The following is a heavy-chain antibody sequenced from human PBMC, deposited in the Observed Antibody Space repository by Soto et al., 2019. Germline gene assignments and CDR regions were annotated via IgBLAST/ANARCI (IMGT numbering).Heavy chain of an antibody. CDR1: GGSMSSSNW. CDR2: THHSGRT. Sequence: QVQLQESGPGLVKPSGTLSLTCTVSGGSMSSSNWWNWVRQPPGKGLEWIGETHHSGRTNYNPSLTSRVTISVDKSKNHFSLKLSSVTAADTAVYSCARSEATVLDYWGQGTLVTVSS. D-gene: IGHD4-17*01. CDR3: ARSEATVLDY. J-gene: IGHJ4*02. V-gene: IGHV4-4*02.